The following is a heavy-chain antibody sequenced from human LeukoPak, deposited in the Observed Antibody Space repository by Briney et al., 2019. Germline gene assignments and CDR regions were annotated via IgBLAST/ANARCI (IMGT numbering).Heavy chain of an antibody. D-gene: IGHD1-26*01. V-gene: IGHV1-8*01. Sequence: VASVKVSCKASGYTFTSYDINWVRQATGQGLEWMGWMNPNSGNTGYAQKFQGRVTMTRNTSISTAYMELSSLRSEDTAVYYCVAMGGSYLNYYYYGMDVWGQGTTVTVSS. CDR3: VAMGGSYLNYYYYGMDV. J-gene: IGHJ6*02. CDR1: GYTFTSYD. CDR2: MNPNSGNT.